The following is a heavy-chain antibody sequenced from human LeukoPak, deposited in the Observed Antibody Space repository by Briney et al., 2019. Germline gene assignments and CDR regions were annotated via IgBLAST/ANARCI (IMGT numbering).Heavy chain of an antibody. Sequence: PSETLSLTCTVSGGSISSGDHYWSWLRQPPGKALEWIGYIYFTGSTYHNPSLTSRVSISVDTSRSQFSLKLTSVTAADTAIYYCARYGSETSCHGPFDSWGPGTLVTVDS. V-gene: IGHV4-30-4*01. CDR1: GGSISSGDHY. CDR2: IYFTGST. CDR3: ARYGSETSCHGPFDS. J-gene: IGHJ4*02. D-gene: IGHD2-15*01.